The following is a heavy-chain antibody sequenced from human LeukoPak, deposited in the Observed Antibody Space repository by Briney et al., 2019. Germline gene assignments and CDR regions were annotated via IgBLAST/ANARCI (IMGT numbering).Heavy chain of an antibody. Sequence: ASVKVSCKASGYTFTGYYIYWVRQAPGQGLEWMGWINPNSGGTNCAQKFQGRVTMTREMSISTAYMELSRLRSDDTAVYYCARGQQLASYWGQGTLVTVSS. J-gene: IGHJ4*02. CDR1: GYTFTGYY. CDR2: INPNSGGT. CDR3: ARGQQLASY. V-gene: IGHV1-2*02. D-gene: IGHD6-13*01.